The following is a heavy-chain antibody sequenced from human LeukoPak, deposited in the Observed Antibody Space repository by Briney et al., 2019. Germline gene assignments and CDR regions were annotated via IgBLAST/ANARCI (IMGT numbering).Heavy chain of an antibody. CDR1: GFTFSSYG. D-gene: IGHD3-16*01. CDR3: AKEASVTYREDFDY. V-gene: IGHV3-30*18. Sequence: GGSLRLSCAASGFTFSSYGMHWVRQAPGKGLEWVAVVSNGGGTKYYGDSVKGRFSISRDNSKNTLSLQMNSLRTEDTAVYYCAKEASVTYREDFDYWGQGTLVTVSS. CDR2: VSNGGGTK. J-gene: IGHJ4*02.